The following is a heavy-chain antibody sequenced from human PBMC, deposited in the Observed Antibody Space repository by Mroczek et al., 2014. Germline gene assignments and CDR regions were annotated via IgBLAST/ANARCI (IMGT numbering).Heavy chain of an antibody. CDR1: GGTFSSYA. V-gene: IGHV1-69*12. CDR2: IIPIFGTA. Sequence: QVQLVQSGAEVKKPGSSVKVSCKASGGTFSSYAISWVRQAPGQGLEWMGGIIPIFGTANYAQKFQGRVTITADESTSTAYMELSSLRSEDTAVYYCARQGTGTTNQPNNPSFDYWGQGTLVTVSS. D-gene: IGHD1-7*01. CDR3: ARQGTGTTNQPNNPSFDY. J-gene: IGHJ4*02.